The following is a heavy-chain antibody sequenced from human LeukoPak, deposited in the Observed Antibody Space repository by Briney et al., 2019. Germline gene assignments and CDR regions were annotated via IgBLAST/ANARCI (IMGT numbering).Heavy chain of an antibody. J-gene: IGHJ4*02. CDR1: GFAFSGYE. D-gene: IGHD5-12*01. CDR2: IGAGGSSGVI. CDR3: ARDHRYAFDN. Sequence: GGSLRLSCAASGFAFSGYEMTWVRQAPGKGLEWIAYIGAGGSSGVIYYADSVKGRFTISRDSAKNSVFLQMNSLRVEDTSVYYCARDHRYAFDNWGQGTLVTVSS. V-gene: IGHV3-48*03.